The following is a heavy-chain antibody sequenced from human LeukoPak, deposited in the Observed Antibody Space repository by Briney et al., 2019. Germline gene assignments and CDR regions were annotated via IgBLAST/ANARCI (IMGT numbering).Heavy chain of an antibody. CDR3: ARCFREYQLPQY. D-gene: IGHD2-2*01. Sequence: ASVKVCCKASGYTFTSYYMHWARQAPGQGLEWMGIINPSGGSTSYAQKFQGRVTMTRDTSTSTVYMELSSLRSEDTAVYYCARCFREYQLPQYWGQGTLVTVSS. V-gene: IGHV1-46*01. CDR1: GYTFTSYY. J-gene: IGHJ4*02. CDR2: INPSGGST.